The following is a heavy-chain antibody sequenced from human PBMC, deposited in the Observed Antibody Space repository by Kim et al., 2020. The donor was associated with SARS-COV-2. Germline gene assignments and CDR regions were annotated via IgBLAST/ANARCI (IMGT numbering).Heavy chain of an antibody. D-gene: IGHD3-22*01. CDR3: ARDSGGGGYYYDSSGPEVY. CDR1: GGTFSSYA. J-gene: IGHJ4*02. CDR2: IIPIFGTA. V-gene: IGHV1-69*06. Sequence: SVKVSCKASGGTFSSYAISWVRQAPGQGLEWMGGIIPIFGTANYAQKFQGRVTITADKSTSTAYMELSSLRSEDTAVYYCARDSGGGGYYYDSSGPEVYWGQGTLVTVSS.